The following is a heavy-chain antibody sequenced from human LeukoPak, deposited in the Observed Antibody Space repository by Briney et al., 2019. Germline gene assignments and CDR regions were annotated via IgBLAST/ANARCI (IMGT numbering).Heavy chain of an antibody. V-gene: IGHV1-24*01. CDR3: ATDSAPRDYYYYGMDV. CDR2: FDPEDGET. Sequence: GASVKVSCKVSGYTLTELSMHWVRQAPGKGLEWMGGFDPEDGETIYAQKFQGRVTMTEDTSTDTAYMELSSLRSEDTAVYYCATDSAPRDYYYYGMDVWGQGTTVTVSS. CDR1: GYTLTELS. J-gene: IGHJ6*02.